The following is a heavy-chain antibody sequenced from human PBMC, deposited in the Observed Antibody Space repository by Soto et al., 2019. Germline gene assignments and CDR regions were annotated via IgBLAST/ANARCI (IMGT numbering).Heavy chain of an antibody. V-gene: IGHV4-59*01. CDR2: IYYSGST. CDR3: ARVGYYDFWSGYSSPSFDY. J-gene: IGHJ4*02. D-gene: IGHD3-3*01. Sequence: TXXTLSLTCTVSGGSISSYYWSWIRQPPGKGLEWIGYIYYSGSTNYNPTLKSRVTISVDTSKNQFSLKLSSVTAADTAVYYCARVGYYDFWSGYSSPSFDYWGQGTLVTVSS. CDR1: GGSISSYY.